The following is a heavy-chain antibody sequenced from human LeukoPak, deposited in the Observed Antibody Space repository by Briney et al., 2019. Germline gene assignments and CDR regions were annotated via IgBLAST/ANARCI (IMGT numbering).Heavy chain of an antibody. CDR1: GGTFSSYA. CDR3: ARDAGSYRFDP. D-gene: IGHD3-10*01. Sequence: SVKVSCKASGGTFSSYAISWVRQAPGQGLEWMGRVIPILGIANYAQKFQGRVTITADKSTSTAYMELSSLRSEDTAVYYCARDAGSYRFDPWGQGTLVTVSS. V-gene: IGHV1-69*04. CDR2: VIPILGIA. J-gene: IGHJ5*02.